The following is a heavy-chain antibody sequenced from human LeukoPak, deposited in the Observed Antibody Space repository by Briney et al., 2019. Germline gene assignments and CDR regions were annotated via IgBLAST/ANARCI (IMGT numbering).Heavy chain of an antibody. CDR1: GGTFSSYA. CDR3: ARGSWDSSGSAGY. J-gene: IGHJ4*02. V-gene: IGHV1-2*02. CDR2: INPNSGGT. Sequence: ASVKVSCKASGGTFSSYAISWVRQAPGQGLEWMGWINPNSGGTNYAQKFQGRVTMTRDTSISTAYMELSRLRSDDTAVYYCARGSWDSSGSAGYWGQGTLVTVSS. D-gene: IGHD3-22*01.